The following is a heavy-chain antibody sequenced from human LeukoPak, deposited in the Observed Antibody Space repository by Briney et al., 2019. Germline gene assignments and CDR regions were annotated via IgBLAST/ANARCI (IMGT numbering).Heavy chain of an antibody. CDR1: GLTFSSYE. V-gene: IGHV3-48*03. Sequence: GGSLRLSCAASGLTFSSYEMNWVRQAPGKGLEWVSYISSSGSTIYYADSVKGRFTISRDNAKNSLYLQMNSLRAEDTAVYYCARGGSVYGMDVWGKGTTVTVSS. J-gene: IGHJ6*04. CDR3: ARGGSVYGMDV. CDR2: ISSSGSTI.